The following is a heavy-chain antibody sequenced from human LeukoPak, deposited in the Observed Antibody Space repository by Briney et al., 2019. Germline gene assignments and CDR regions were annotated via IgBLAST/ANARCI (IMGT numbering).Heavy chain of an antibody. CDR1: GYSFTSYW. D-gene: IGHD4-17*01. Sequence: GESLKISCKGSGYSFTSYWIGWVRQMPGKGLEWMGIIYPGDSDTRYSPSFQGQVTISADKSISTAYLQWSSLQASDTAIYYCATPLYGDYRVGFYFDYWGQGTLVTVSS. V-gene: IGHV5-51*01. CDR3: ATPLYGDYRVGFYFDY. J-gene: IGHJ4*02. CDR2: IYPGDSDT.